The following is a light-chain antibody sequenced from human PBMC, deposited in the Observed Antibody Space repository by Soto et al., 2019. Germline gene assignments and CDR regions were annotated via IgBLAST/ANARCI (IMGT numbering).Light chain of an antibody. CDR3: CSYAGSRTHVL. J-gene: IGLJ2*01. V-gene: IGLV2-23*02. CDR2: EVS. CDR1: SSDVGSYNL. Sequence: QSALTQPASVSGSPGQSITISCIGTSSDVGSYNLVSWYQQHPGKAPKVLIYEVSERPSGVSNRFSGSKSGNTASLTRSGLQAEDEDEYYCCSYAGSRTHVLFGGGTKLTVL.